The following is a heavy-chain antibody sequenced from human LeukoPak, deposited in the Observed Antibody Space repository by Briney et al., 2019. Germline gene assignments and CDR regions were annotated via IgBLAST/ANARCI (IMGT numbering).Heavy chain of an antibody. CDR3: ASLDYYGSGSCYSLMDV. V-gene: IGHV3-21*01. J-gene: IGHJ6*02. CDR1: GFTFSSYS. CDR2: ISSSSSYI. Sequence: GGSLRLSCAASGFTFSSYSMNWVRQAPGKGLEWVSSISSSSSYIYYADSVKGRFTISRDNAKNSLYLQMNSLRAEDTAVYYCASLDYYGSGSCYSLMDVWGQGTTVTVSS. D-gene: IGHD3-10*01.